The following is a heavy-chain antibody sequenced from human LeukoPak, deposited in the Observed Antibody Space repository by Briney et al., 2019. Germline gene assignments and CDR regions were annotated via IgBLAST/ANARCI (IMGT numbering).Heavy chain of an antibody. Sequence: PGGSLRLSCAASGFTFSSYAMSWVRQAPGKGLEWVSAISGSGGSTYYADSVKGRFTISRDNSKNTLYLQMNSLRAEDTAVYYCAKDLGGITIFGVVKVPYYMDVWGKGTTVTVSS. D-gene: IGHD3-3*01. V-gene: IGHV3-23*01. CDR2: ISGSGGST. CDR3: AKDLGGITIFGVVKVPYYMDV. J-gene: IGHJ6*03. CDR1: GFTFSSYA.